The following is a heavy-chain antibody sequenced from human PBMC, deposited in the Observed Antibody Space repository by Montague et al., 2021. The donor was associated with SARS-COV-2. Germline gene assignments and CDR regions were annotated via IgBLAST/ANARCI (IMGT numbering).Heavy chain of an antibody. CDR1: GGSISSYY. CDR2: IYTSGST. CDR3: ARVWYSSSWYYFDY. V-gene: IGHV4-4*07. J-gene: IGHJ4*02. Sequence: SETLSLTCTVSGGSISSYYWSWIRQPAGKGLEWIGRIYTSGSTHXNPSLKSRVTMSVDTSKNQFSLKLSSVTAADTAVYYCARVWYSSSWYYFDYWGQGTLVTVSS. D-gene: IGHD6-13*01.